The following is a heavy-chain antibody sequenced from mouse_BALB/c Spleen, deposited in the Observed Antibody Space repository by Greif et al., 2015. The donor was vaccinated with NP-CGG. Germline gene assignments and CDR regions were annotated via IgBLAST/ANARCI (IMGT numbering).Heavy chain of an antibody. CDR2: INSNNGGT. D-gene: IGHD2-2*01. Sequence: EVQLQESGPELVKPGASVKISCKTSGYTFTEYTMHWVKQSHGKSLEWIGGINSNNGGTIYNQKFKGKATLTEDRSSSTAHMELRSLTSEDSAVYYCARKAVGFDWYFDVWGAGTTVTVSS. CDR3: ARKAVGFDWYFDV. V-gene: IGHV1-18*01. CDR1: GYTFTEYT. J-gene: IGHJ1*01.